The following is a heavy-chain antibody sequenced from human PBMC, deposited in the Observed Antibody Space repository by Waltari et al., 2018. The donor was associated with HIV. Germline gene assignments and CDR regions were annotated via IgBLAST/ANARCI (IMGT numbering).Heavy chain of an antibody. V-gene: IGHV1-24*01. CDR3: ATDLPSRTLTVGYGMDV. Sequence: QVQLVQSGAAVKKPGASVKVSCKVSGYTLTELSMHWVRQDPGKGLEWMGGFDPEDGETIYAQKFQGRVTVTEDSATDTAYMELSSLRSEDTAVYYCATDLPSRTLTVGYGMDVWGQGTTVTVSS. CDR1: GYTLTELS. D-gene: IGHD4-17*01. CDR2: FDPEDGET. J-gene: IGHJ6*02.